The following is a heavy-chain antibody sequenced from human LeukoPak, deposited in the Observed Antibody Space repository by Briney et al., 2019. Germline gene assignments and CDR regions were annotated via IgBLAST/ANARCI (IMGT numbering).Heavy chain of an antibody. CDR1: EYSFTSNY. CDR3: ARVQEAFDY. V-gene: IGHV1-46*01. Sequence: GASVKVSCKASEYSFTSNYIHWVRQAPGQGLEWMGMIYPRDGSTSYAQKFQGRVTVTRDTSTSTVHMELSGLRSEVTAVYYCARVQEAFDYWGQGTLVTVSS. J-gene: IGHJ4*02. CDR2: IYPRDGST.